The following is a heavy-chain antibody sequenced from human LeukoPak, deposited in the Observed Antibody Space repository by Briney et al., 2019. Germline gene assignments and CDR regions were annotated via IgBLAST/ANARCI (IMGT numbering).Heavy chain of an antibody. CDR1: GYTFNNYY. D-gene: IGHD4-23*01. CDR2: INPSGGST. J-gene: IGHJ4*02. V-gene: IGHV1-46*02. Sequence: GASVRVSCKASGYTFNNYYMHWVRQAPGQGLEWMGIINPSGGSTSYAQKFQGRVTVTRDTSTSTVYMDLNSLRSEDTAVYYCATDEGGGGKSVGWGQGTLVTVSS. CDR3: ATDEGGGGKSVG.